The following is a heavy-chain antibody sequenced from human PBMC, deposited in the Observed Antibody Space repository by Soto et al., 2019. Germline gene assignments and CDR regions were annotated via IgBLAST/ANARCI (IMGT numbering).Heavy chain of an antibody. CDR2: IYYSGSA. Sequence: QVQLQESGPGLVNPSETLSLTCTVSGGSISSYYCSWIRQPPGKGLEWIGYIYYSGSANYNPSLKSRVTISVDTSKNQFSLKLSSVTAADTAVYYCARAGAATLSDYWGQGTLVTVSS. CDR1: GGSISSYY. D-gene: IGHD2-15*01. CDR3: ARAGAATLSDY. J-gene: IGHJ4*02. V-gene: IGHV4-59*01.